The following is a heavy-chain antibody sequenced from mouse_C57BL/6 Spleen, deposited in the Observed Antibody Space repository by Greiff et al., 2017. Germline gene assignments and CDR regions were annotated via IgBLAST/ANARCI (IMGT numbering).Heavy chain of an antibody. CDR2: IRLKSDNYAT. J-gene: IGHJ3*01. D-gene: IGHD1-3*01. CDR3: TAVVPFAY. CDR1: GFTFSNYW. Sequence: DVKLVESGGGLVQPGGSMKLSCVASGFTFSNYWMNWVRQSPEKGLEWVAQIRLKSDNYATHYAESVKGRFTISRDDSKSSVYLQMNNLRAEDTGIYYCTAVVPFAYWGQGTLVTVSA. V-gene: IGHV6-3*01.